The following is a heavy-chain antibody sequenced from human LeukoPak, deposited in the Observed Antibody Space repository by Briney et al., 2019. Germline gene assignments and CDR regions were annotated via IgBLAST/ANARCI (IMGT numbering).Heavy chain of an antibody. CDR3: ARDHYYDGRGRFDP. CDR2: VYFDGGT. Sequence: NTSETLSLTCSVSGGSVTSGTYHWGWIRQPPGKGLEWIGSVYFDGGTHYKPSLQSRVTISVDTSKNQFSLRLSSVTAADTALYYCARDHYYDGRGRFDPWGQGTLVTVSS. CDR1: GGSVTSGTYH. D-gene: IGHD3-16*01. J-gene: IGHJ5*02. V-gene: IGHV4-39*07.